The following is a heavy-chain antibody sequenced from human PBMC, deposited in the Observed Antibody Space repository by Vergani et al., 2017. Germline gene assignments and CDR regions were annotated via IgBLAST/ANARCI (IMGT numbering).Heavy chain of an antibody. CDR3: ARLGGYSGSYGAFDI. V-gene: IGHV4-38-2*01. Sequence: QVQLQESGPGLVKPSETLSLTCAVSGYSISSGYYWGWLRQPPGKGLEWIGSIYHSGSTYYNPSLKSRVTISVDTSKNQFSLKLSSVTAADTAVYYCARLGGYSGSYGAFDIWGQGTMVTVSS. CDR1: GYSISSGYY. CDR2: IYHSGST. J-gene: IGHJ3*02. D-gene: IGHD1-26*01.